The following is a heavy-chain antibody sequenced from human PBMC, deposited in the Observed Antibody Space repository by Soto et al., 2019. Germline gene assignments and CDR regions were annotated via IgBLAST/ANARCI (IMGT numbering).Heavy chain of an antibody. V-gene: IGHV3-48*02. CDR1: GFTFSSYT. CDR3: ARVRGYDTWDFDY. CDR2: ISRSSSSI. J-gene: IGHJ4*02. Sequence: GGSRRLSCAASGFTFSSYTMXWVRQAPGKGPEWVSYISRSSSSIYYADSVKGRFTVSRENAKNLLFLQMNSLRDEDTAVYYCARVRGYDTWDFDYWGQGILVTVSS. D-gene: IGHD3-22*01.